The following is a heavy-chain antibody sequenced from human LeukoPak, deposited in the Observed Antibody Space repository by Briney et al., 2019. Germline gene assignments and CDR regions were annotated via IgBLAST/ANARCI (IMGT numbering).Heavy chain of an antibody. Sequence: SQTLSLTCTVSGGSISSGSYYWSWIRQPAGKGLEWIGRIYTSGSTNYNPSLKSRVTISVDTSKNQFSLKLSSVTAADTAVYYCARERRPYYFDYWGQGTLVTVSS. CDR3: ARERRPYYFDY. V-gene: IGHV4-61*02. CDR1: GGSISSGSYY. J-gene: IGHJ4*02. CDR2: IYTSGST.